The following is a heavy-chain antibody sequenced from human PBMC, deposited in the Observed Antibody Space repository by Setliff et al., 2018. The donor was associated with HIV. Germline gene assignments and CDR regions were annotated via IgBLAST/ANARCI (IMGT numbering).Heavy chain of an antibody. J-gene: IGHJ4*02. CDR2: IIPIFGTA. CDR1: GHTFTKLI. V-gene: IGHV1-69*13. D-gene: IGHD2-21*01. Sequence: SVKVSCKASGHTFTKLILHWVRQAPGQRLEWMGWIIPIFGTANYDQRFQGRVTITADETTSTAYMELSSLRSEDTAVYFCARDPVSDNSATPYYFDYWGQGTLVTVSS. CDR3: ARDPVSDNSATPYYFDY.